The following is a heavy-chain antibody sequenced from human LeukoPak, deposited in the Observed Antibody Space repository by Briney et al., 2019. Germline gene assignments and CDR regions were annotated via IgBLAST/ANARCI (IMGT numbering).Heavy chain of an antibody. CDR1: GFTINTFT. CDR2: IRGAEGGT. V-gene: IGHV3-23*01. J-gene: IGHJ4*02. CDR3: AKAFSSGWSPFDY. Sequence: PGGSLRLSCAASGFTINTFTMNWVRQAPGKGLEWVSTIRGAEGGTYYADSVKGRFTISRDNFENTLYLHMNYLREEDTALYYCAKAFSSGWSPFDYWGQGALVTVSS. D-gene: IGHD6-19*01.